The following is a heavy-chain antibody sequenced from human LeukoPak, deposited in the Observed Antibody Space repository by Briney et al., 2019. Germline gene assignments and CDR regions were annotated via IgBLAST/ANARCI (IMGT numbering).Heavy chain of an antibody. CDR3: ATSHGPRGMVWFDP. J-gene: IGHJ5*02. Sequence: ASVKVSCKASGYTFTSYGISWVRQAPGQGLEWMGWISAYNGNTNYAQKLQGRVTMTTDTSTSTAYMELSRLRSDDTAVYYCATSHGPRGMVWFDPWGQGTLVTVSS. CDR1: GYTFTSYG. D-gene: IGHD3-10*01. V-gene: IGHV1-18*01. CDR2: ISAYNGNT.